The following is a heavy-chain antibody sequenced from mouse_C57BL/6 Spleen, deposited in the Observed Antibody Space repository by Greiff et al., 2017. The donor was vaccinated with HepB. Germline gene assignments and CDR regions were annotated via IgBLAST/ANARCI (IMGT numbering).Heavy chain of an antibody. D-gene: IGHD1-1*01. CDR3: ARRDYYGSSPYYFDY. CDR1: GFTFSDYG. J-gene: IGHJ2*01. CDR2: ISSGSSTI. V-gene: IGHV5-17*01. Sequence: EVQLVESGGGLVKPGGSLKLSCAASGFTFSDYGMHWVRQAPEKGLEWVAYISSGSSTIYYADTVKGRFTISRDNAKNTLFLQMTSLRSEDTAMYYCARRDYYGSSPYYFDYWGQGTTLTVSS.